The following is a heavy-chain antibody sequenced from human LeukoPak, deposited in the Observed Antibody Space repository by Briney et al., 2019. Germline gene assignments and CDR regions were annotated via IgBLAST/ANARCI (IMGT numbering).Heavy chain of an antibody. V-gene: IGHV1-46*01. Sequence: ASVKVSCKASGYTFTSYDINWVRQAPGQGLEWMGIINPSGGSTSYAQKFQGRVTMTRDMSTSTDYMELSSLRSEDTAVYYCARDNSVEDTAWWFDPWGQGTLVTVSS. D-gene: IGHD4-23*01. CDR1: GYTFTSYD. CDR2: INPSGGST. J-gene: IGHJ5*02. CDR3: ARDNSVEDTAWWFDP.